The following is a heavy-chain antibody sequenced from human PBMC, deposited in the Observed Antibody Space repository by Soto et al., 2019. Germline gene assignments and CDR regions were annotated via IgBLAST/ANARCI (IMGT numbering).Heavy chain of an antibody. D-gene: IGHD2-15*01. V-gene: IGHV1-46*01. J-gene: IGHJ6*02. Sequence: ASVKVSCKASGYTFTSYYMHWVRQAPGQGLEWMGIINPSGGSTSYAQKFQGRVTMTRDTSISTAYMELSRLRSDDTAVYYCARVTGSGSYGMDVWGQGTTVTVSS. CDR3: ARVTGSGSYGMDV. CDR1: GYTFTSYY. CDR2: INPSGGST.